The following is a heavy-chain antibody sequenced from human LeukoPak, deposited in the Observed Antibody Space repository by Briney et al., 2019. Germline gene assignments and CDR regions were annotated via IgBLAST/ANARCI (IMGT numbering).Heavy chain of an antibody. CDR1: GYSISSGYY. CDR3: ARGLEWAGGNWFDP. D-gene: IGHD3-3*01. CDR2: IYHSGST. Sequence: SETLSLTCTVSGYSISSGYYWGWIRQPPGKGLEWIGSIYHSGSTYYNPSLKSRVTISVDTSKNQFSLKLSSVIAADTAVYYCARGLEWAGGNWFDPWGQGTLVTVSS. J-gene: IGHJ5*02. V-gene: IGHV4-38-2*02.